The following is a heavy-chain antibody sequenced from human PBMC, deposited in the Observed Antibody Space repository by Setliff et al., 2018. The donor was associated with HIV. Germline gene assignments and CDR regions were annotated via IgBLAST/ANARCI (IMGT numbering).Heavy chain of an antibody. CDR1: GYTFTSYA. CDR2: INVGNGDT. J-gene: IGHJ4*01. Sequence: ASVKVSCKASGYTFTSYAMHWVRQAPGQGLEWMGWINVGNGDTKYSQDLQCRITITRDTSANTAYMELSRLRSDDTAVYFCARGALLAVFDFDHWGHGTLVTVSS. CDR3: ARGALLAVFDFDH. V-gene: IGHV1-3*01. D-gene: IGHD2-2*01.